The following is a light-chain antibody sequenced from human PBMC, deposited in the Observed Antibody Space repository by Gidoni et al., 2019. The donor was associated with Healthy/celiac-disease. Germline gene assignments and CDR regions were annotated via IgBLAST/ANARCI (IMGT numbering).Light chain of an antibody. J-gene: IGKJ1*01. CDR3: QQYGSSPWT. Sequence: IAFSHSPGTLSLSPGERATLSCRASQSVSSSYLAWYQQKPGQAPRLLIYGASSRATGIPDRFSGSGSGTDFTLTISRLEPEDFAVYYCQQYGSSPWTFGQGTKVEIK. V-gene: IGKV3-20*01. CDR1: QSVSSSY. CDR2: GAS.